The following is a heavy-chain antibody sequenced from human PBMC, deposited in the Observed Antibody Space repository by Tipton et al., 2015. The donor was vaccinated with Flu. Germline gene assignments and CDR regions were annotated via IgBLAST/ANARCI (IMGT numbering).Heavy chain of an antibody. V-gene: IGHV4-38-2*02. CDR1: GYSISSGYY. J-gene: IGHJ4*02. Sequence: TLSLTCNVSGYSISSGYYWVWIRQPPGKGLEWIGNFYHSGNTNYNPSLKSRVTISVDTSKDQFSLNLSSVTAADTAVYYCARGVGFWGQGTLVTVSS. D-gene: IGHD2-15*01. CDR2: FYHSGNT. CDR3: ARGVGF.